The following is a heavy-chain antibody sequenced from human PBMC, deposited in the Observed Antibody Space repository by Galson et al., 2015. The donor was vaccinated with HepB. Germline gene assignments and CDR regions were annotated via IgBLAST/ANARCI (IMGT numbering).Heavy chain of an antibody. V-gene: IGHV3-7*01. D-gene: IGHD3-16*01. Sequence: SLRLSCAASGITFTNFWLTWVRQAPGKGLEWVASIKKDGTQRNYVDSVKGRFTISRDNAKQSLYLQMDGLRAEDTAIYYSYVGHYFNSWGQGTLVTVSS. CDR3: YVGHYFNS. J-gene: IGHJ4*02. CDR2: IKKDGTQR. CDR1: GITFTNFW.